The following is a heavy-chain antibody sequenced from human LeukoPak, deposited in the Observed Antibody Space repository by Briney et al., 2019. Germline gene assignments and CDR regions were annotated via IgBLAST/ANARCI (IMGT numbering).Heavy chain of an antibody. D-gene: IGHD6-13*01. CDR2: IKQDGSEK. Sequence: PGGSLRLSCAASGFTFSSYWMSWVRQAPGKGLEWVANIKQDGSEKYYVDSVKGRFTISRDNAKNSLYLQMNSLRAEDTAVYYCARDFSSVRSSWYTPLGDYYYYMDVWGKGTTVTVSS. V-gene: IGHV3-7*01. CDR1: GFTFSSYW. CDR3: ARDFSSVRSSWYTPLGDYYYYMDV. J-gene: IGHJ6*03.